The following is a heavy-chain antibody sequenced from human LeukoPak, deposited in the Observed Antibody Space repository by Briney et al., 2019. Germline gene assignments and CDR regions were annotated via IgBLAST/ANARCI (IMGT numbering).Heavy chain of an antibody. Sequence: GSLRLSCAASGFILSDHYMDWVRQPPGKALEWIGNIFYSGSTYYSPSLKSRVTISLDTSRNQFSLKLSSVTAADTAVYYCAVRGNIAVAGPIDYWGQGTLVTVSS. CDR2: IFYSGST. CDR1: GFILSDHY. V-gene: IGHV4-38-2*01. CDR3: AVRGNIAVAGPIDY. D-gene: IGHD6-19*01. J-gene: IGHJ4*02.